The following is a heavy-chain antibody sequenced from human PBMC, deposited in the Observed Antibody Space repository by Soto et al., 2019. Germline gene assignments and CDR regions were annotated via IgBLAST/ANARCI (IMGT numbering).Heavy chain of an antibody. CDR1: GYTFTGYY. CDR2: INPNSGGT. CDR3: ARTHCSSTRCYVGSWDY. D-gene: IGHD2-2*01. V-gene: IGHV1-2*04. J-gene: IGHJ4*02. Sequence: QVQLVQSGAEVKKPGASVKVSCRASGYTFTGYYMHWVRQAPGQGLEWMGWINPNSGGTNYAQNFQGWVTMTRDTSISTAYMELSRLTSDDTAVYYCARTHCSSTRCYVGSWDYWGQGTLVTVSS.